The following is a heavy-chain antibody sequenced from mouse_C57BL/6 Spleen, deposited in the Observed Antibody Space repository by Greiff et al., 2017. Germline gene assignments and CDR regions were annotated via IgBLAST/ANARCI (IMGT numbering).Heavy chain of an antibody. D-gene: IGHD2-4*01. V-gene: IGHV1-22*01. J-gene: IGHJ1*03. CDR3: ARSGDYDGYFDV. Sequence: VQLQQSGPELVKPGASVKMSCKASGYTFTDYNMHWVKQRHGKSLEWIGNINPNNGGTSYNQKFKGKATLTVNKSSSTAYMELRSLTSEDSAVYYCARSGDYDGYFDVWGTGTTVTVSS. CDR2: INPNNGGT. CDR1: GYTFTDYN.